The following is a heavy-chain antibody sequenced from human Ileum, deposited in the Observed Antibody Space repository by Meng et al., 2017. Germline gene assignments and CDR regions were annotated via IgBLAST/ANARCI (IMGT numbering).Heavy chain of an antibody. CDR2: ISRNSAYI. CDR1: GFTFSSYM. D-gene: IGHD6-13*01. Sequence: GESLKISCAASGFTFSSYMMNWVRQAPGKGLQWVSSISRNSAYIYYADSVKGRSAISRDNPRNSLYLEMNSLRAEDSAVYFCARSLQSSSWKRLNAFDIWGQGKMVTVSS. J-gene: IGHJ3*02. CDR3: ARSLQSSSWKRLNAFDI. V-gene: IGHV3-21*01.